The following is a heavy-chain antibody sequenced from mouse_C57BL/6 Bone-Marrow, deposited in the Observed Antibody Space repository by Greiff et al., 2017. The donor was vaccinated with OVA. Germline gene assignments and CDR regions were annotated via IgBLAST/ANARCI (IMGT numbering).Heavy chain of an antibody. CDR2: IYPGGGYT. CDR1: GYTFTNYW. J-gene: IGHJ4*01. V-gene: IGHV1-63*01. Sequence: QVQLQQSGAELVRPGTSVKMSCKASGYTFTNYWIGWAKQRPGHGLEWIGDIYPGGGYTNYNEKFKGKATLTADKSSSTAYMQFSSLTSEDSAIYYCARWKWPYAMDYWGQGTSVTVSS. CDR3: ARWKWPYAMDY.